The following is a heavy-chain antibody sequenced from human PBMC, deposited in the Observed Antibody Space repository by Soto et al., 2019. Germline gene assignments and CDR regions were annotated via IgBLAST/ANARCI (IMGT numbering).Heavy chain of an antibody. D-gene: IGHD3-10*01. CDR2: IDGSGGIT. CDR1: GFTFGTTD. J-gene: IGHJ5*02. CDR3: VKNSGGCNT. Sequence: QLLQSGGGLVQPGGSLTLSCAASGFTFGTTDMSWVRQAPGEGLEWVSTIDGSGGITYYADSVRGRFTISRDNSRNTVYLQMNSLRGDDTVLYYCVKNSGGCNTWGQGALVTVSS. V-gene: IGHV3-23*01.